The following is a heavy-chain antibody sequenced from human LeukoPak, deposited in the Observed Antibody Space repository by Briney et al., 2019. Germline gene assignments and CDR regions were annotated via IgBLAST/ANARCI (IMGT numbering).Heavy chain of an antibody. CDR3: AREATAAGTNYYYYMDV. Sequence: GGSLRLSYAASGFTVSSNYMSWVRQAPGKGLEWVSVIYSGGSTYYADSVKGRFTISRDNSKNTLYLQMNSLRAEDTAVYYCAREATAAGTNYYYYMDVWGKGTTVTVSS. J-gene: IGHJ6*03. V-gene: IGHV3-53*01. D-gene: IGHD6-13*01. CDR2: IYSGGST. CDR1: GFTVSSNY.